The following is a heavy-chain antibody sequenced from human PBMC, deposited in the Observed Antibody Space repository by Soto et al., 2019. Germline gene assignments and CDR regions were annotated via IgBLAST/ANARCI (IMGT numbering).Heavy chain of an antibody. J-gene: IGHJ6*03. CDR3: ARGQITMVRGVIPNYYYYYMDV. Sequence: QVQLVQSGAEVKKPGSSVKVSCKASGGTFSSYTISWVRQAPGQGLAWMGRIIPILGIANYAQKFQGRVTITADKSTSTAYMELSSLRSEDTAVYYCARGQITMVRGVIPNYYYYYMDVWGKGTTVTVSS. V-gene: IGHV1-69*02. CDR2: IIPILGIA. CDR1: GGTFSSYT. D-gene: IGHD3-10*01.